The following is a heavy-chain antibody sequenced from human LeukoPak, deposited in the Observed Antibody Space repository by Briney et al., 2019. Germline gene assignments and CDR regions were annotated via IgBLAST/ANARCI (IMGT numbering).Heavy chain of an antibody. Sequence: GGSLRLSCAASGFTFSSYAMSWVRQAPGKGLGWVSAISGSGGSTYYADSVKGRFTISRDNSKNTLYLQMNSLRAEDTAVYYCAMRDYDFWSGYLEIYFDYWGQGTLVTVSS. V-gene: IGHV3-23*01. CDR2: ISGSGGST. D-gene: IGHD3-3*01. CDR3: AMRDYDFWSGYLEIYFDY. CDR1: GFTFSSYA. J-gene: IGHJ4*02.